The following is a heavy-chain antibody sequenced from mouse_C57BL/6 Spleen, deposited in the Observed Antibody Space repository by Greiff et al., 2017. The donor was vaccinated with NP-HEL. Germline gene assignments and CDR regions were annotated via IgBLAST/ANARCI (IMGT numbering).Heavy chain of an antibody. J-gene: IGHJ1*03. V-gene: IGHV5-12*01. CDR1: GFTFSDYY. CDR2: ISNGGGST. Sequence: EVKLVESGGGLVQPGGSLKLSCAASGFTFSDYYMYWVRQTPEKRLEWVAYISNGGGSTYYPDTVKGRFTISRDNAKNTLYLQMSRLKSEDTAMYYCARDYGSRYFDVWGTGTTVTVSS. CDR3: ARDYGSRYFDV. D-gene: IGHD1-1*01.